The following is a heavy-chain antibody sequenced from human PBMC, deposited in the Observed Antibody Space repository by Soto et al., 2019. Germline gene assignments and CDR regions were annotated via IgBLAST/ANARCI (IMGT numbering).Heavy chain of an antibody. J-gene: IGHJ4*01. Sequence: QVQLHESGPGLVKPSQTLSLTCTVSGGSINSGGYYWTWIRQHPGKGLEWIGYIFYSRTTSYNPSLKSRVTISGDTSKNQFSLTLRSVTAADSAVYYCARASPGELAYYFDFWGQGTPVTVSS. V-gene: IGHV4-31*03. CDR2: IFYSRTT. CDR1: GGSINSGGYY. D-gene: IGHD3-16*01. CDR3: ARASPGELAYYFDF.